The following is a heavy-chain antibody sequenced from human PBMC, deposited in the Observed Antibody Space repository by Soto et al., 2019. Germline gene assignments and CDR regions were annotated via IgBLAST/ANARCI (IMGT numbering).Heavy chain of an antibody. CDR2: IKQDGSEK. Sequence: PGGSLRLSCAASGFTLSSYYMSWVRQAPGQGLEWVATIKQDGSEKNYVDSVKGRFTISRDNSKNTLYLQMNSLRAEDTAVYYCAREMAALNYFDYWGQGTLVTVSS. V-gene: IGHV3-7*01. D-gene: IGHD2-15*01. CDR1: GFTLSSYY. CDR3: AREMAALNYFDY. J-gene: IGHJ4*02.